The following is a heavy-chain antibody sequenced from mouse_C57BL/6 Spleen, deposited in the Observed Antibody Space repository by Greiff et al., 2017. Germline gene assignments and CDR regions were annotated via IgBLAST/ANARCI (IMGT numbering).Heavy chain of an antibody. Sequence: EVMLVESGGGLVQPGGSLKLSCAASGFTFSDYYMYWVRQTPEKRLEWVAYISNGGGSTYYPDTVKGRFTISRDNAKNTLYLQMSRLKSEDTAMYYCARHETDYYGSSYWYFDVWGTGTTVTVSS. D-gene: IGHD1-1*01. CDR3: ARHETDYYGSSYWYFDV. CDR1: GFTFSDYY. CDR2: ISNGGGST. V-gene: IGHV5-12*01. J-gene: IGHJ1*03.